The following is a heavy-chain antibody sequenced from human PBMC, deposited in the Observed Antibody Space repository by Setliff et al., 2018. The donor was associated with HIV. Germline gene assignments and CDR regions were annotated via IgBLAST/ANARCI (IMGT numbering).Heavy chain of an antibody. CDR1: GGSISSSSYY. V-gene: IGHV4-61*05. J-gene: IGHJ5*02. Sequence: SETLSLTCTVSGGSISSSSYYWGWIRQTPGKGLEWIGYIYASGSTKYNPSLESRVTISVDTSKNQFSLKLSSVTAADTAVYYCVRAGYCSSASCYFSGWFDPWGQGTLVTVSS. CDR3: VRAGYCSSASCYFSGWFDP. D-gene: IGHD2-2*01. CDR2: IYASGST.